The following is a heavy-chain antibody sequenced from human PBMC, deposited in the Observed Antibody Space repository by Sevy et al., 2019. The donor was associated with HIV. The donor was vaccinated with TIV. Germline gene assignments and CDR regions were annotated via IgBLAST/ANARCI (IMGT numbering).Heavy chain of an antibody. V-gene: IGHV3-33*01. D-gene: IGHD2-21*01. J-gene: IGHJ4*02. CDR3: ARGPSLIVAGAAGYLDY. CDR2: MWYDGHKK. Sequence: GGSLRLSCTASGFTFSSFGVHWVRQAPGKGLEWVALMWYDGHKKYYVDSVKGRFSISRDSSKNTVYLQMNNLRAEDTAVYYCARGPSLIVAGAAGYLDYWGQGTLVTVSS. CDR1: GFTFSSFG.